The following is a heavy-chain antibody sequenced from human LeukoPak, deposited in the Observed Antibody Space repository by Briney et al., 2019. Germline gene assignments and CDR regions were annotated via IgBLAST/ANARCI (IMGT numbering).Heavy chain of an antibody. V-gene: IGHV3-7*01. CDR2: IKEDGSEK. CDR1: GFTFSSYS. Sequence: GGSLRLSCAASGFTFSSYSMNWVRQAPGKGLEWVANIKEDGSEKYYVDSVKGRFTISRDNPKNSLDLQMNSLRAEDTAVYYCARDSYWSIDYWGQGSLVTVSS. D-gene: IGHD2-8*02. J-gene: IGHJ4*02. CDR3: ARDSYWSIDY.